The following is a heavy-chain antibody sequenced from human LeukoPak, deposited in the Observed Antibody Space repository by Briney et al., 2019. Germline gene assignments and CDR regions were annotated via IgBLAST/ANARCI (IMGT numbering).Heavy chain of an antibody. D-gene: IGHD3-9*01. Sequence: SETLSLTCAVSGGSFSGYYWSWIRQPPGKGLEWIGEIKHSGSTNYNPSLKSRVTISVDTSKNQCSLKLSSVTAADTAVYYCARAVERLLRYFDWHRDDAFDIWGQGTMVTVSS. CDR1: GGSFSGYY. J-gene: IGHJ3*02. CDR2: IKHSGST. CDR3: ARAVERLLRYFDWHRDDAFDI. V-gene: IGHV4-34*01.